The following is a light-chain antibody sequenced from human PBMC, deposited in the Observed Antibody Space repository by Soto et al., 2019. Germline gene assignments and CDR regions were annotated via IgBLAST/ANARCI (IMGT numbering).Light chain of an antibody. V-gene: IGLV2-14*01. CDR3: CSYTANNTWV. CDR1: NSDVGAYNY. J-gene: IGLJ3*02. CDR2: EVN. Sequence: QSALTQPASVSGSPGQSITISCTGTNSDVGAYNYVSWYQQHPGNAPKLIFYEVNDRPSGVSTRFSASKSGNTASLTISGLQAEDEADYYCCSYTANNTWVFGGGTKVTVL.